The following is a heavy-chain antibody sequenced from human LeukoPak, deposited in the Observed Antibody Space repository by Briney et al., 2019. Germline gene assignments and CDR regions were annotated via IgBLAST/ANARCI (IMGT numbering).Heavy chain of an antibody. CDR2: ITPIFGTA. CDR1: GGTFRSYS. D-gene: IGHD3-9*01. Sequence: ASVKVSCKASGGTFRSYSTSWVRQAPGQGLEWMGRITPIFGTADYAPTFQGRVTITTVESTTTAYMELSSLRSEDTAVYYCAREYFDPLTGFHSFLNFWGQGTLVTVSS. V-gene: IGHV1-69*05. CDR3: AREYFDPLTGFHSFLNF. J-gene: IGHJ4*02.